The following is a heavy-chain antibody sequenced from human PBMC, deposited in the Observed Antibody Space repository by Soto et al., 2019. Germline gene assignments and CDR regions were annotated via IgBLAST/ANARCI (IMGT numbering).Heavy chain of an antibody. J-gene: IGHJ5*02. CDR3: VRDGTKNLRDRFDP. V-gene: IGHV4-4*07. CDR2: IYATGST. CDR1: DHSINSNYY. D-gene: IGHD1-1*01. Sequence: TSETLSLTCGVSDHSINSNYYWLWIRQPPGKGLEWIGRIYATGSTDYNPSLKSRITMSVDMSKKQFSLTLRSVTAADTAIYYCVRDGTKNLRDRFDPWGRGILVTVSS.